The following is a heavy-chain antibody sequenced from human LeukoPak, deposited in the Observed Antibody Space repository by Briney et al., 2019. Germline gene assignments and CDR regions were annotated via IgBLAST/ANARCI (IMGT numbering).Heavy chain of an antibody. Sequence: KPSETLSLTYSVSGGSITSDYWSWIRQPPGQGLEWIGYISYGGSTSYNPSLTSRVTISVDTSKNQFSLRLTSVTAANTAVYYCARHQRDSSGYHYFDYWGEGTLVTVSS. CDR1: GGSITSDY. CDR3: ARHQRDSSGYHYFDY. CDR2: ISYGGST. V-gene: IGHV4-59*08. D-gene: IGHD3-22*01. J-gene: IGHJ4*02.